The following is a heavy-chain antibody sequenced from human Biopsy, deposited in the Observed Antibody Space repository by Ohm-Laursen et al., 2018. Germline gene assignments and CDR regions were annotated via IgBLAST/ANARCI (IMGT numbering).Heavy chain of an antibody. CDR1: GFTFSDYY. Sequence: SLRLSCAASGFTFSDYYMSWIRQAPGKGLEWVSYITSGGSTTDYADSVKGRFTISRDNAKSSLFLQMNSLRAEDTAVYYCARDVEGFYSYAMDVWGQVTTVTVSS. CDR3: ARDVEGFYSYAMDV. CDR2: ITSGGSTT. V-gene: IGHV3-11*01. D-gene: IGHD5-24*01. J-gene: IGHJ6*02.